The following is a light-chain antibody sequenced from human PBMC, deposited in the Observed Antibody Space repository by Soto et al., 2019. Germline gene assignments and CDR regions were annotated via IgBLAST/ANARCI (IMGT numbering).Light chain of an antibody. CDR2: DAS. CDR1: QSVSNNY. CDR3: QQYGSSPPIT. V-gene: IGKV3-20*01. Sequence: ELVLTQSPGTLSLSPGEIATLSCRASQSVSNNYLAWYQQKPGQAPRLLIYDASNRATGIPARFSGSGSGTDFTLTISRLEPEDFAVYYCQQYGSSPPITFGQGTRLEIK. J-gene: IGKJ5*01.